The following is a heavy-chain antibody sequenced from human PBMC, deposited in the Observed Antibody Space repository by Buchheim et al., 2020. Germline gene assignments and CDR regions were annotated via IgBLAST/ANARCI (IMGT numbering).Heavy chain of an antibody. CDR1: DLPFTSSG. D-gene: IGHD6-25*01. CDR3: AKKKFSGDYYYYGMDV. J-gene: IGHJ6*02. V-gene: IGHV3-30*18. Sequence: VLRVRYDGDVLLPGWCQSTPCTASDLPFTSSGMHWVSKAPGKGLEWVAVISYDGSNKYYADSVKGRFPISRDNSKNPLYLQMISLRAEDTAVYYCAKKKFSGDYYYYGMDVWGQGTT. CDR2: ISYDGSNK.